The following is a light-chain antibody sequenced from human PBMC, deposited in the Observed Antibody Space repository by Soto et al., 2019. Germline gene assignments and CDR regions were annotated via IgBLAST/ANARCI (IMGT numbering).Light chain of an antibody. CDR1: SSDVGGHNS. V-gene: IGLV2-14*03. CDR3: SSYTDSNTVV. CDR2: DVK. Sequence: QSALTQPASVSGSPGQSITISCTGSSSDVGGHNSISWYQHHPVKAPKLILYDVKNRPSGVSDRFSGSKSGSTASLTISGLQAEDEADYYCSSYTDSNTVVFGGGTKLTVL. J-gene: IGLJ2*01.